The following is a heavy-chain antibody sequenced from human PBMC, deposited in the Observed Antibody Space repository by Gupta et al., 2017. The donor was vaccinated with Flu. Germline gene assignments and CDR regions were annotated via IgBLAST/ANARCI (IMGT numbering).Heavy chain of an antibody. CDR2: ISGSGGYI. V-gene: IGHV3-21*01. J-gene: IGHJ4*02. CDR3: AGEVLAGPTAYDY. CDR1: GFTFKSYS. D-gene: IGHD4-17*01. Sequence: EVQLVESGGDLVKPGGCLRLSCAASGFTFKSYSMNWVRQAPGKGLEWVSSISGSGGYIYYADSVKGRFTISRDNAKNSLYLQMNSLRAEDTAVYYCAGEVLAGPTAYDYWGQGTLVTVSS.